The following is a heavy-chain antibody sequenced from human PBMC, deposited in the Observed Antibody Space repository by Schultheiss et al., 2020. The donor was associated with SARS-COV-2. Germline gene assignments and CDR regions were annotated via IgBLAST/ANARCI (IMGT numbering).Heavy chain of an antibody. J-gene: IGHJ4*02. CDR3: ARARTGYDSSGPRPSYFDY. CDR1: GYTFTSYA. CDR2: INAGNGNT. Sequence: ASVKVSCKASGYTFTSYAMHWVRQAPGQRLEWMGWINAGNGNTKYSQKFQGRVTITRDTSASTAYMELSSLRSEDTAVYYCARARTGYDSSGPRPSYFDYWGQGTLVTVSS. D-gene: IGHD3-22*01. V-gene: IGHV1-3*01.